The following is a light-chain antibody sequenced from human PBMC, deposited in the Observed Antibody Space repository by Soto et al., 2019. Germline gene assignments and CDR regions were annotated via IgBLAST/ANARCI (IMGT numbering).Light chain of an antibody. CDR3: SSYTSSSTAEV. CDR2: DVS. CDR1: SSDVCGYNY. J-gene: IGLJ2*01. Sequence: QSVLTQPASVSGSPGQSITISCTGTSSDVCGYNYVSWYQQHPGKAPKLMIYDVSNRPSGVSNRFSGSKSGNTASLTISGLQAEDEADYYCSSYTSSSTAEVFGGGTKLTVL. V-gene: IGLV2-14*01.